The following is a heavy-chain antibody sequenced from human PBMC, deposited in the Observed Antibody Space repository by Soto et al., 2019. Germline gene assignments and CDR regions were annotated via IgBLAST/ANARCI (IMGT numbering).Heavy chain of an antibody. Sequence: GGSLRLSWEASGFTFSDSAMSWVRQAPGKGLEWVSGISGSGGRTDYADSVKGRFIISRDNSKNTLYLQMNSLRAEDTAVYYCAKYASSSWSLFDYWGQGTLVTRLL. CDR3: AKYASSSWSLFDY. D-gene: IGHD6-13*01. V-gene: IGHV3-23*01. CDR1: GFTFSDSA. CDR2: ISGSGGRT. J-gene: IGHJ4*02.